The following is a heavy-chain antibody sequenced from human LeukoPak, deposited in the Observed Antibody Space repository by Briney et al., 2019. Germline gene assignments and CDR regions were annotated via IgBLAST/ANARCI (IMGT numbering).Heavy chain of an antibody. J-gene: IGHJ4*02. CDR3: AREGYASSWDFDY. Sequence: GASVKVSCKASGYTFTGYYMHWVRQAPGQGLEWMGRINPVSGGTNYAQKFQDRVTMTRDTSISTAYMEVSRLKSDDTAVYYCAREGYASSWDFDYWGQGTLVTVSS. V-gene: IGHV1-2*06. CDR1: GYTFTGYY. CDR2: INPVSGGT. D-gene: IGHD6-13*01.